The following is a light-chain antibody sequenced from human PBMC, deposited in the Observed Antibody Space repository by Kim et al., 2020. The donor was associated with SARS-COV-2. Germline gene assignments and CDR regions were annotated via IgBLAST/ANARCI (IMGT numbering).Light chain of an antibody. CDR2: EVS. J-gene: IGLJ1*01. Sequence: QSALTLPPSVSGSPGQSVTISCTGTSSDVGSYNRVSWYQQPPGTAPKLLIYEVSNRPSGVPDRFSGSKSGNTASLTISGLQAEDEADYYCNSYTSRSTFVFGTGTKVTVL. V-gene: IGLV2-18*02. CDR1: SSDVGSYNR. CDR3: NSYTSRSTFV.